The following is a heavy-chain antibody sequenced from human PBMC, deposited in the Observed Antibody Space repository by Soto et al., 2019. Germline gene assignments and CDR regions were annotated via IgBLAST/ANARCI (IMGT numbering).Heavy chain of an antibody. J-gene: IGHJ5*02. CDR3: ACHSVDRIMITFGGVIVPNWFDP. Sequence: QLQLQESGPGLVKPSETLSLTCTVSGGSISSSSYYWGWIRQPPGKGLEWIGSIYYSGSTYYNPSLKRRVTISEDTSKKQYSLKLRSVTAADTAVYYCACHSVDRIMITFGGVIVPNWFDPWGQGTLVTVSS. D-gene: IGHD3-16*02. V-gene: IGHV4-39*01. CDR2: IYYSGST. CDR1: GGSISSSSYY.